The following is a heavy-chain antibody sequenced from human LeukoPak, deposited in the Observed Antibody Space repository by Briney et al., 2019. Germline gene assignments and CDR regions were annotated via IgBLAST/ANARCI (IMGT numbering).Heavy chain of an antibody. CDR1: GFTFDDYG. CDR3: ARDETPFYWYFDL. J-gene: IGHJ2*01. Sequence: GGSLRLSCAASGFTFDDYGMSWVRQAPGKGLEWASGINWNGGSTGYADSVRGRFTISRDNAKNSLYLQMNSLRAEDTAFCYCARDETPFYWYFDLWGRGTLVTVSS. V-gene: IGHV3-20*04. CDR2: INWNGGST.